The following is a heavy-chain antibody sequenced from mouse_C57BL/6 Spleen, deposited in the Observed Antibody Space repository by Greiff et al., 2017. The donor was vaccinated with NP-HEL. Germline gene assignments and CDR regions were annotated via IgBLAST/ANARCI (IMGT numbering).Heavy chain of an antibody. CDR1: GYTFTSYT. V-gene: IGHV1-4*01. D-gene: IGHD2-1*01. Sequence: VQLQQSGAELARPGASVKMSCKASGYTFTSYTMHWVKQRPGQGLEWIGYINPSSGYTKYNQKFKDKATLTADKSSSTAYMQLSSLTSEDSAVYYCARRDYGNYENAMDYWGQGTSVTVSS. J-gene: IGHJ4*01. CDR3: ARRDYGNYENAMDY. CDR2: INPSSGYT.